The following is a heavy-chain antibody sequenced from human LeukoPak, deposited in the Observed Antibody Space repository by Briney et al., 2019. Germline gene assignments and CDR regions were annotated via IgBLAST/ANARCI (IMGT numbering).Heavy chain of an antibody. D-gene: IGHD1/OR15-1a*01. V-gene: IGHV1-8*03. J-gene: IGHJ4*02. Sequence: GASVKVSCKASGYTFTTYDINWVRQATGQGLEWMGWMNPNSGNTGYAQKFQGRVTITRNTSISTAYMELSSLRSEDTAVYYCARGRISITGTSDLDYWGQGTLVTVSS. CDR3: ARGRISITGTSDLDY. CDR1: GYTFTTYD. CDR2: MNPNSGNT.